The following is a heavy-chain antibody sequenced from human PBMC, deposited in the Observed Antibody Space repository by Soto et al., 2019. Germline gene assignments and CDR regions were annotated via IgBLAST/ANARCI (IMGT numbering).Heavy chain of an antibody. Sequence: SVKVSCKASGYAFTSYGISWVRQAPGQGLEWMGGIIPIFGTANYAQKFQGRVTITADESTSTAYMELSSLRSEDTAVYCCARDQVITIFGVVIRRPRNNTHYYGMDVWGQGTTVTVSS. V-gene: IGHV1-69*13. CDR2: IIPIFGTA. CDR3: ARDQVITIFGVVIRRPRNNTHYYGMDV. D-gene: IGHD3-3*01. J-gene: IGHJ6*02. CDR1: GYAFTSYG.